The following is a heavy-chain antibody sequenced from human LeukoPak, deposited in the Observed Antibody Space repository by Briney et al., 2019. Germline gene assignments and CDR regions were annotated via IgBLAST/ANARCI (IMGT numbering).Heavy chain of an antibody. CDR1: GYTFTSYY. CDR3: ARDIGGSGSLAYYYYMDV. D-gene: IGHD3-10*01. J-gene: IGHJ6*03. V-gene: IGHV1-46*01. Sequence: VASVKVSCKASGYTFTSYYMHWVRQAPGQGLEWMGIINHSGGSTSYAQKFQGRVTMTRDTSTSTVYMELSSLRSEDTAVYYCARDIGGSGSLAYYYYMDVWGKGTTVTVSS. CDR2: INHSGGST.